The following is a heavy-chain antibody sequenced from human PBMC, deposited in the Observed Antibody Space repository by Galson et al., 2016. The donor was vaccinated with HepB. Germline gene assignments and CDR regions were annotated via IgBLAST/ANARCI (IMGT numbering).Heavy chain of an antibody. V-gene: IGHV3-21*01. CDR2: ISNSGTNI. CDR1: GFTFTSYS. D-gene: IGHD1-26*01. Sequence: SLRLSCAASGFTFTSYSMNWVRQAPGKGLEWVSTISNSGTNIYYADSVKGRFTISRDKAKNTLFLQMNSLRAEDTAMYYCAKGTEHEALWYFDYWGQGTQVTVSS. J-gene: IGHJ4*02. CDR3: AKGTEHEALWYFDY.